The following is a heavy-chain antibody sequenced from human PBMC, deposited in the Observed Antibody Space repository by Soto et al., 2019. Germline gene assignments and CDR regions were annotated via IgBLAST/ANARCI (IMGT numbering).Heavy chain of an antibody. D-gene: IGHD1-26*01. Sequence: SETLSPTCTVSGGSINFYYWSWIRQPAGKGLEWIGRIYTSGSANYNPSLKSRVTMSVDTSKNQLSLKLRSVTAADSAIYYCTRDRSEGSGRYFWVDSWGQGILVTVSS. CDR2: IYTSGSA. CDR1: GGSINFYY. V-gene: IGHV4-4*07. CDR3: TRDRSEGSGRYFWVDS. J-gene: IGHJ4*02.